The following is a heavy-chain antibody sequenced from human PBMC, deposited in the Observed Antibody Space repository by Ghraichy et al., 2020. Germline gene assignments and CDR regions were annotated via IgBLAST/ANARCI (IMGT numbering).Heavy chain of an antibody. CDR3: ARVHPGTTLFDY. V-gene: IGHV4-61*01. CDR2: IYYSGST. Sequence: SQTLSLTCTVSGGSVSSGSYYWSWIRQPPGKGLEWIGYIYYSGSTNYNPSLKSRVTISVDTSKNQFSLKLSSVTAADTAVYYCARVHPGTTLFDYWGQGTLVTVSS. D-gene: IGHD1-7*01. CDR1: GGSVSSGSYY. J-gene: IGHJ4*02.